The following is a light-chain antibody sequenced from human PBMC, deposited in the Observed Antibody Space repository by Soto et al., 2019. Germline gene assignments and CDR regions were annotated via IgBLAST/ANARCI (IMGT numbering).Light chain of an antibody. CDR2: DVS. CDR3: VSYSTSSTDVL. J-gene: IGLJ2*01. Sequence: QAALTQPASVSGSPGQSITISCTGTSGDIDSFNYVSWYQQHPGKAPKVMIYDVSNRPSGVSNRFSGSKSGNTASLTISGLQAEDEADYYCVSYSTSSTDVLFGGGTQLTVL. CDR1: SGDIDSFNY. V-gene: IGLV2-14*01.